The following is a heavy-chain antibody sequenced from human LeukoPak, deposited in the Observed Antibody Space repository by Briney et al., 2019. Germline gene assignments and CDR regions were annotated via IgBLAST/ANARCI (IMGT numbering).Heavy chain of an antibody. V-gene: IGHV3-49*04. D-gene: IGHD3-10*01. J-gene: IGHJ4*02. CDR1: GFTFGDYP. Sequence: GGALTLSCTASGFTFGDYPRSWVGPSRGKGLEGVGLIRSKAYGGTTEYAASVKGRFTISRDDSKSIAYLQMNSLKTEDTAVYYCTRDLSVTMRGYWGQGPLVIVP. CDR3: TRDLSVTMRGY. CDR2: IRSKAYGGTT.